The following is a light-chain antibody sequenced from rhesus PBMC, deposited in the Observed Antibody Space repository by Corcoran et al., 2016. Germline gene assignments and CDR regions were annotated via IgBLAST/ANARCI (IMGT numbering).Light chain of an antibody. CDR1: QGISTY. CDR2: AIS. V-gene: IGKV1-43*02. Sequence: DIQMTQSPSSLSASVGDRVTITCRASQGISTYLKWYQKKPGKAPKLLIYAISTLESGVPPRVSGRGAGTDFTLTISSLQPEALATYYCLQYNSDPPTFGQWTKVEIK. J-gene: IGKJ1*01. CDR3: LQYNSDPPT.